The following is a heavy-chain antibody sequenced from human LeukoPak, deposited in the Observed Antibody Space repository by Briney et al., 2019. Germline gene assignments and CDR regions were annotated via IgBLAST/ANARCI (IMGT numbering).Heavy chain of an antibody. Sequence: GGSLRLSCAASGFTFSSYAMTWVRQAPGKGLEWVSAISGSGGSTYYADSVKGRFTISRDNSKNTLYLQINSLRAEDTAVYYCANSPWGPSYWYFDLWGRGTLVTVSS. V-gene: IGHV3-23*01. CDR1: GFTFSSYA. CDR2: ISGSGGST. J-gene: IGHJ2*01. D-gene: IGHD7-27*01. CDR3: ANSPWGPSYWYFDL.